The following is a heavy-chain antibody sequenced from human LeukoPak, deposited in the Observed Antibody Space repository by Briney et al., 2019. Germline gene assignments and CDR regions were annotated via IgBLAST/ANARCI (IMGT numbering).Heavy chain of an antibody. J-gene: IGHJ5*02. D-gene: IGHD1-1*01. V-gene: IGHV4-39*07. CDR2: VYYTGST. CDR3: ARVLEGDIWFDP. Sequence: SETLSLTCTVSGGSISSSTYYWGWIRQPPGKGLEWIGSVYYTGSTYYNPSLKSRVTISVDTSKNQFSLKLSSVTAADTAVYYCARVLEGDIWFDPWGQGTLVTVSS. CDR1: GGSISSSTYY.